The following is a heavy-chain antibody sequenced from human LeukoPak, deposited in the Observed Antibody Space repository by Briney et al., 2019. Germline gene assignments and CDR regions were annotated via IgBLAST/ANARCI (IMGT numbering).Heavy chain of an antibody. J-gene: IGHJ4*02. CDR1: GFTFSNSA. D-gene: IGHD1-7*01. CDR3: AKEGKTRNWNYYQAKSVY. CDR2: ISGSGGST. V-gene: IGHV3-23*01. Sequence: PGGSLRLSCAASGFTFSNSAMTWVRQTPGKGLEWVSAISGSGGSTYYADSVKGRFTISRDNSKNTLSLQMNSLRAEDTAVYYCAKEGKTRNWNYYQAKSVYWGQGTLVTVSS.